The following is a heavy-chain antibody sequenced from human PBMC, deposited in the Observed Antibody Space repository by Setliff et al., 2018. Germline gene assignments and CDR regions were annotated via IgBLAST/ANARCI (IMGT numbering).Heavy chain of an antibody. CDR1: GFTFSSSW. CDR2: IKCDGSEK. J-gene: IGHJ4*02. V-gene: IGHV3-7*04. D-gene: IGHD2-2*01. Sequence: GGSLRLSCAASGFTFSSSWMHWVCQAPEKGLEWVADIKCDGSEKYYADSVKGRFTISRDNAKNSLYLQMNSLRAEDTAVYYCVRGGRGSSTSCYGYYFDYWGQGTLV. CDR3: VRGGRGSSTSCYGYYFDY.